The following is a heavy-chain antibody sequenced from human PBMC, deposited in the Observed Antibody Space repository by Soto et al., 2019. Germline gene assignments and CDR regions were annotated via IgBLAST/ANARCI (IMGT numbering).Heavy chain of an antibody. CDR1: GGSSSGSYYY. CDR2: VFYTGFT. CDR3: ASSQKGYNWNYFDH. V-gene: IGHV4-39*01. J-gene: IGHJ4*02. Sequence: SETLSLTCAVSGGSSSGSYYYWGWLRQSPGRGPEWIGSVFYTGFTSYNPSLESRVSVSVDTSKNQFSLKVSAVTAADTAVYYCASSQKGYNWNYFDHWGQGALATVSS. D-gene: IGHD1-20*01.